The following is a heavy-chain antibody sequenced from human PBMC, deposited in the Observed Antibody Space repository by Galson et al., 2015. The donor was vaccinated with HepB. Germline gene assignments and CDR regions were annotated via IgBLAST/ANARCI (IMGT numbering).Heavy chain of an antibody. V-gene: IGHV3-30*18. CDR1: GFTFSSYG. Sequence: SLRLSCAASGFTFSSYGMHWVRQAQGEGREWVAVISYDGSNKYYADSVKGRFTISKDNSKNTLYLQMNSLRAEDTAVYYCAKRAGSYFDYWGQGTLVTVSS. CDR2: ISYDGSNK. D-gene: IGHD1-26*01. J-gene: IGHJ4*02. CDR3: AKRAGSYFDY.